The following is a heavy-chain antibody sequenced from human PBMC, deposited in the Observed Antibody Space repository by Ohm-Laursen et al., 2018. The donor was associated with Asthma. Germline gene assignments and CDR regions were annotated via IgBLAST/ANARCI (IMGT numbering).Heavy chain of an antibody. CDR2: IYYTGST. V-gene: IGHV4-31*02. D-gene: IGHD3-16*01. J-gene: IGHJ6*02. CDR3: ARAESALGHAPYGIDV. CDR1: GGSISSGSYY. Sequence: SQTLSLTCTVSGGSISSGSYYWSWIRQHPGRGLEWIGYIYYTGSTYYNPSLKSRVTISIDTSKNQFSLNLRSVTAADTAVYYCARAESALGHAPYGIDVWGQGTTVTVSS.